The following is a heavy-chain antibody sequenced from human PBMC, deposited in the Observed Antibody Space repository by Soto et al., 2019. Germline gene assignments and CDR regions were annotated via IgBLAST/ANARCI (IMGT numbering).Heavy chain of an antibody. Sequence: PSETLSLTCTVSGGSFSGYYWTWIRQPPGTGLEWIGEINHSGSTNYNPSLKSRVTISVDTSKNQFSLKLTSVTAADTALYYCARDKITGLFDYWGQGTLVTVSS. CDR1: GGSFSGYY. V-gene: IGHV4-34*01. D-gene: IGHD2-8*02. J-gene: IGHJ4*02. CDR2: INHSGST. CDR3: ARDKITGLFDY.